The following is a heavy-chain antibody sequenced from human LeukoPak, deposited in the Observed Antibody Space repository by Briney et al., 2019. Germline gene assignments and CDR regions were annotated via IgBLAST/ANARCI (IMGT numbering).Heavy chain of an antibody. CDR1: GFTFNSYG. CDR2: ITYDGSTR. CDR3: ARVRRYSQYESSGYYADS. Sequence: GGSLRLSCVGSGFTFNSYGMHWVRQAPGKGLQWVAAITYDGSTRHHADSVKGRFTISRDNSKDTLYLQMNSLKIEDTATYYCARVRRYSQYESSGYYADSWGQGTLVTVSS. D-gene: IGHD3-22*01. J-gene: IGHJ5*01. V-gene: IGHV3-30*03.